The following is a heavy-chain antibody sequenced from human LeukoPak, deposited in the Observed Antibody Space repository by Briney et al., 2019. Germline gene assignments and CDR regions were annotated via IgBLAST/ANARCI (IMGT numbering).Heavy chain of an antibody. J-gene: IGHJ4*02. CDR2: ITLIFGIA. CDR1: GGTFSNYL. V-gene: IGHV1-69*17. D-gene: IGHD3-10*01. Sequence: SLKVSSKASGGTFSNYLISWVRQAPGQGLEWMGGITLIFGIANSAQKFQGRVTITAVKSTSTAYMELSSLRCEDTAIYYCARLRGSGQYYNPLVYWGQGTLVTVSS. CDR3: ARLRGSGQYYNPLVY.